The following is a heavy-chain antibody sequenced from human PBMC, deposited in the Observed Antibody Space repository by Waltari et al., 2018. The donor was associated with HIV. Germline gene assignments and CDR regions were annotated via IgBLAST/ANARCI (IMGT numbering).Heavy chain of an antibody. V-gene: IGHV1-3*01. CDR1: GYTFSTVA. CDR3: VREKKGIGVYYAMDV. CDR2: MNSGNGNT. D-gene: IGHD3-22*01. J-gene: IGHJ6*02. Sequence: QVQLVQAGAEVKKPGASVKASCKTYGYTFSTVAMHWVRPAPGQRLEWMGWMNSGNGNTKYSQKFQDRVTITRDTSASTAYMELSSLRSEDTALYYCVREKKGIGVYYAMDVWGQGTAVTVSS.